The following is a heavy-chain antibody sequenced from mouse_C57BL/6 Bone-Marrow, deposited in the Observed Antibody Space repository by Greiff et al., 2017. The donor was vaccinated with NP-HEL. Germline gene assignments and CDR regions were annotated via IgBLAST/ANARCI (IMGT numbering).Heavy chain of an antibody. CDR1: GFTFTDYY. J-gene: IGHJ1*03. Sequence: DVQLVESGGGLVQPGGSLSLSCAASGFTFTDYYMSWVRQPPGKALEWLGFIRNKANGYTTEYSASVKSTFTISRDNSKSIIYLQMNALRAEDRATYYCARYNYDGSRYFDVWGTGTTVTVSS. CDR2: IRNKANGYTT. V-gene: IGHV7-3*01. D-gene: IGHD2-3*01. CDR3: ARYNYDGSRYFDV.